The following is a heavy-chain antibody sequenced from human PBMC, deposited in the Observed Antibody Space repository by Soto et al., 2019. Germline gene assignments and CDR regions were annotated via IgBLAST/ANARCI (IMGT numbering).Heavy chain of an antibody. CDR3: ALLVAAPWGYYYYGMDV. V-gene: IGHV5-10-1*01. CDR2: IDPSDSYT. CDR1: GYSFTGYG. D-gene: IGHD5-12*01. Sequence: PGESLKISGKGSGYSFTGYGVSGVRQMPGKRLEWMGRIDPSDSYTNYSPSFQGHVTISADKSISTAYLQWSSLKASDTAMYYCALLVAAPWGYYYYGMDVWGQGTTVTVSS. J-gene: IGHJ6*02.